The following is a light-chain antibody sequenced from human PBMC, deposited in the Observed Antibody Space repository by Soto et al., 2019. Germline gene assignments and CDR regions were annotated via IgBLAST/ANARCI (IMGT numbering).Light chain of an antibody. CDR1: QSVSSN. CDR3: QQYNNWPQT. V-gene: IGKV3-15*01. CDR2: GAS. Sequence: EIVMTQSPATLSVSPGERATLSCRASQSVSSNLAWYQQKPGQAPRLLIYGASTRANGIPARFSRSGSGTEFTLTISSLQSEDFAVYYCQQYNNWPQTFGQGTKVESK. J-gene: IGKJ1*01.